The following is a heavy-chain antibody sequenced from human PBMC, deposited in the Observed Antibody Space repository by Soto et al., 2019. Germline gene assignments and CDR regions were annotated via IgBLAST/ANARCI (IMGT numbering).Heavy chain of an antibody. D-gene: IGHD6-13*01. V-gene: IGHV3-74*01. CDR3: VRGSNGWKGIDY. J-gene: IGHJ4*02. Sequence: GGSMRLSCATSGFTFNAYWMYWIRQAPGKGLDWVSRSNGDGAAINYADSVQGRFTISRDNPRNTVYLQMNSLRGEDTAVYYCVRGSNGWKGIDYWGQGT. CDR1: GFTFNAYW. CDR2: SNGDGAAI.